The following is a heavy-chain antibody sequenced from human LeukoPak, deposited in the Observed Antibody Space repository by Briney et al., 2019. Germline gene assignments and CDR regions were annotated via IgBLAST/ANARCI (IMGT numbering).Heavy chain of an antibody. Sequence: GGSLRLSCAASGFTFSSYAMSWVRQAPGKGLEWVSTISGRGDSTYYADSVKGRFTISRDNSKNTLYLQMNSLRVEDTALYYCAKTMVYFDYWGQGTLITVSS. J-gene: IGHJ4*02. V-gene: IGHV3-23*01. CDR2: ISGRGDST. D-gene: IGHD3-10*01. CDR1: GFTFSSYA. CDR3: AKTMVYFDY.